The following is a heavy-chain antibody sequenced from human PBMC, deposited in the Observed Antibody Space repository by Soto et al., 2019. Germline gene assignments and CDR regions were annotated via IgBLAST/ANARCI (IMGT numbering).Heavy chain of an antibody. CDR3: ARDVGDGLIDY. V-gene: IGHV1-18*01. Sequence: QVQLVQSGAEVKKPGASVKVSCKASGYTFTSYGISWVRQAPGQGLEWMGWINAYNGNTNYAQKRQGRVTMTTDTATSAAYMVLRSLRSDDTAVYYWARDVGDGLIDYWGQGTLVTVSS. D-gene: IGHD3-3*01. CDR2: INAYNGNT. CDR1: GYTFTSYG. J-gene: IGHJ4*02.